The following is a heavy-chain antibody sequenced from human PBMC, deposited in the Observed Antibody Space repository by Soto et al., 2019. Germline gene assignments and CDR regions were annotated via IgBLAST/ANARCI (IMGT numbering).Heavy chain of an antibody. V-gene: IGHV3-9*01. D-gene: IGHD3-16*01. CDR3: AKDLGVSQAWYFDL. Sequence: EVQLVESGGGLVQPGRSLRLSCAASGFTFDDYAMHWVRQAPGKGLEWVSGLSWNSGRIGYADSVKGRFTISRDNAKNSLYLQMNSLRAEDTAVYYCAKDLGVSQAWYFDLWGRGTLVTVSS. CDR2: LSWNSGRI. J-gene: IGHJ2*01. CDR1: GFTFDDYA.